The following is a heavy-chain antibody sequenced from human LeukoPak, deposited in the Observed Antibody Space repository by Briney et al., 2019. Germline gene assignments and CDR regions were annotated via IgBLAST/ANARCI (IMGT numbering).Heavy chain of an antibody. CDR2: ISAYNGNT. CDR3: ARDHAEYSSSLIDY. D-gene: IGHD6-6*01. Sequence: GASVTVSCKASGYTFTSYGISWVRQAPGQGLEWMGRISAYNGNTNYAQKLQGRVTMTTDTSTSTAYMELRSLRSDDTAVYYCARDHAEYSSSLIDYWGQGTLVTVSS. J-gene: IGHJ4*02. V-gene: IGHV1-18*01. CDR1: GYTFTSYG.